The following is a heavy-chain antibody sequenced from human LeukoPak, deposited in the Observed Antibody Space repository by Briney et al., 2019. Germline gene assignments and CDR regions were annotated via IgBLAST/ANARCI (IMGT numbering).Heavy chain of an antibody. V-gene: IGHV1-18*01. Sequence: AASVKVSCKPSGYTFTIYGLSWVRQAPGQGLEWMGWISPYTGNTNYVQKFQGRVTMTTDTSTSTAYMELRSLRSDDTAVYYCARVNWISAAPGPFDYWGQGTLVTVSS. CDR2: ISPYTGNT. J-gene: IGHJ4*02. D-gene: IGHD6-13*01. CDR1: GYTFTIYG. CDR3: ARVNWISAAPGPFDY.